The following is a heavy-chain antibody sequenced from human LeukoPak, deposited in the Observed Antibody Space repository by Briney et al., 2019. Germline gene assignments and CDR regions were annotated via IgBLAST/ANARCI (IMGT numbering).Heavy chain of an antibody. CDR3: ASLDTSGFYHKGDAFDI. D-gene: IGHD3-22*01. Sequence: GGSLRLSCAASGFTFSSYEMNWVRQAPGKGLEWVSYISSSGSTIYYADSVRGRFTISRDNAKNSLYLQMNSLRAEDTAVYYCASLDTSGFYHKGDAFDIWGQGTLVTVSS. CDR1: GFTFSSYE. CDR2: ISSSGSTI. V-gene: IGHV3-48*03. J-gene: IGHJ3*02.